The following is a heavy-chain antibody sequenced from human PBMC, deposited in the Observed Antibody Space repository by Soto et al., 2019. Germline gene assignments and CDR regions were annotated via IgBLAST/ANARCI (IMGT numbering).Heavy chain of an antibody. CDR3: ATGHIYYGSQY. CDR1: GGSISHYY. V-gene: IGHV4-59*01. Sequence: QVQLQESGPGLVKPSETLSLTCTVSGGSISHYYWSWIRQPPGKRLEWIGYVYYTGSTNYNPSLTSXXTXPXXTTKNQFSLKLSSVTAADAAVYYCATGHIYYGSQYWGQGTLVTVSS. CDR2: VYYTGST. J-gene: IGHJ4*02. D-gene: IGHD3-10*01.